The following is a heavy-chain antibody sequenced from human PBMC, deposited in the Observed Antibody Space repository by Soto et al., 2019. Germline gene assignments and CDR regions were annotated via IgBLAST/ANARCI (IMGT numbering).Heavy chain of an antibody. CDR2: ISNSGRIT. CDR3: ARDHGGVGLTLEY. V-gene: IGHV3-11*01. CDR1: GFTFSDYY. Sequence: QVHLEESGGGLVKPGGSLRLSCRASGFTFSDYYMSWIRQAPGKGLERVADISNSGRITHYADSVEGRFTIYRDNAKDSLFLQLNNLRPEDSAIYYCARDHGGVGLTLEYWGQGTLVTVSS. J-gene: IGHJ4*02. D-gene: IGHD3-16*01.